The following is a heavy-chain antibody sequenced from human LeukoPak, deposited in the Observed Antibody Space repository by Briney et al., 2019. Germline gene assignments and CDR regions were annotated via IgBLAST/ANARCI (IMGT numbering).Heavy chain of an antibody. Sequence: ASVKVSCKASGGTFSSYAISWVRQAPGQGLEWMGRIIPILGIANYAQKFQGRVTITADESTSTAYMELSSLRSEDTAVYYCASPEVGVVTPDPYYYYMDVWGKGTTVTVSS. J-gene: IGHJ6*03. V-gene: IGHV1-69*04. CDR1: GGTFSSYA. D-gene: IGHD3-3*01. CDR2: IIPILGIA. CDR3: ASPEVGVVTPDPYYYYMDV.